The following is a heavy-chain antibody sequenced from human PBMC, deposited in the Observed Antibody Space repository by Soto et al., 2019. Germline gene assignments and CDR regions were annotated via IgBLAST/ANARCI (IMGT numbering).Heavy chain of an antibody. Sequence: ESGPTLVNPTQTLTLTCTFSGFSLSTSGVGVGWIRQPPGKALEWLALIYWNDDKRYSPSLKSRLTITKDTSKNQVVLTITIMDPGDTVTYYWAPIFYYGSGSYAHFDYGGQGTLVTVSS. V-gene: IGHV2-5*01. D-gene: IGHD3-10*01. J-gene: IGHJ4*02. CDR2: IYWNDDK. CDR1: GFSLSTSGVG. CDR3: APIFYYGSGSYAHFDY.